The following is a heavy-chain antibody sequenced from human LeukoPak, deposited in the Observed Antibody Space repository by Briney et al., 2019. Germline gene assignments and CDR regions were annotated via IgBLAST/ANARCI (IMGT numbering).Heavy chain of an antibody. D-gene: IGHD6-13*01. J-gene: IGHJ4*02. CDR1: GYSFTSYW. V-gene: IGHV5-51*01. CDR2: IYPGDSDT. Sequence: GESLEISCKGSGYSFTSYWIGWVRQMPGKGLEWMGIIYPGDSDTRYSPSFQGQVTISADKSISTAYLQWSSLKASDTAMYYCARPGAAAGISGYFDYWGQGTLVTVSS. CDR3: ARPGAAAGISGYFDY.